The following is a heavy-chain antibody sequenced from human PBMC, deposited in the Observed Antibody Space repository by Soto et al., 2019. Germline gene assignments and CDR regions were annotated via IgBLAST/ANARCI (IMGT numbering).Heavy chain of an antibody. CDR1: GGTFRSYA. D-gene: IGHD3-3*01. CDR3: ARDTSGRYQP. CDR2: IIPIFGTA. J-gene: IGHJ5*02. Sequence: SVKGSCKASGGTFRSYAISWVRQAPGQGLEWMGGIIPIFGTANYAQKFQGRVTITADKSTSTAYMELSSLRSEDTAVYYCARDTSGRYQPWGQGTLVTVSS. V-gene: IGHV1-69*06.